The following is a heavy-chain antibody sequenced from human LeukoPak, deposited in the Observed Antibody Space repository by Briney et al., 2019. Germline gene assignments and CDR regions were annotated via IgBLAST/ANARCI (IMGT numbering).Heavy chain of an antibody. CDR1: GYTFTGYY. V-gene: IGHV1-2*02. D-gene: IGHD2-2*01. Sequence: ASVKVSCKASGYTFTGYYMHWVRQAPGQGLEWMGWINPNSGGTNYAQKFQGRVTMTRDTSISTAYMELSRLRSDDPAVYYCVADCSSTSCYVSDYWGQGTLVTVSS. J-gene: IGHJ4*02. CDR3: VADCSSTSCYVSDY. CDR2: INPNSGGT.